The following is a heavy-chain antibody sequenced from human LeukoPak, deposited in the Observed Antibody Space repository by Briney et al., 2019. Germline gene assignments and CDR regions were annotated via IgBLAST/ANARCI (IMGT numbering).Heavy chain of an antibody. CDR1: GGSISSYY. CDR2: IYTSGST. D-gene: IGHD3-16*01. CDR3: TRDTGLPRGKAYYYYYMDV. Sequence: SETLSLTCTVSGGSISSYYWSWIRQPAGKGLEWIGRIYTSGSTDYNPSLKSRVTMSVDTSKNHFSLKLTSVTAADTAVYYCTRDTGLPRGKAYYYYYMDVWGKGTTVTVSS. J-gene: IGHJ6*03. V-gene: IGHV4-4*07.